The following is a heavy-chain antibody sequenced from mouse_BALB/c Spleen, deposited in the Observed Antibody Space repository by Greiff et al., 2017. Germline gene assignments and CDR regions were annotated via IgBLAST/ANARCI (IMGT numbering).Heavy chain of an antibody. Sequence: VQLQQSGPGLVQPSQSLSITCPVSGFSLTSYGVHWVRQSPGKGLEWLGVIWSGGSTDYNAAFISRLSISKDNSKSQVFFKMNSLQADDTAIYYCARITTATSTLYAMDYWGQGTSGTVSS. CDR2: IWSGGST. D-gene: IGHD1-2*01. J-gene: IGHJ4*01. V-gene: IGHV2-4-1*01. CDR1: GFSLTSYG. CDR3: ARITTATSTLYAMDY.